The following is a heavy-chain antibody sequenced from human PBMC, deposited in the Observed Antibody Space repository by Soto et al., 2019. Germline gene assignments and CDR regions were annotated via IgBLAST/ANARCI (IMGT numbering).Heavy chain of an antibody. CDR2: ISAHNGNT. J-gene: IGHJ4*02. V-gene: IGHV1-18*01. D-gene: IGHD1-1*01. Sequence: QVHLVQSGAEVKKPGASVKVSCKCSGYTFTSYGITWVRQAPGQGLEWMGWISAHNGNTDYAQKLQGRATVTRDTSTSTAYMELRSLRSDDTAVYYCARGRYGDYWGQGALVTVSS. CDR3: ARGRYGDY. CDR1: GYTFTSYG.